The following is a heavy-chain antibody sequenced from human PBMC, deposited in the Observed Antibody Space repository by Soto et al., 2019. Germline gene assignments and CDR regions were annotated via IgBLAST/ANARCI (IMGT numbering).Heavy chain of an antibody. CDR3: VREHGYCTSSSCYRDYYYYGMDV. Sequence: QVQLVQSGAEVKKPGSSVKVSCKVSGDTFSSYGISWVRQAPGQGLEWMGGIIPMYGTANYSQKFQGRVTITADEPTTAAYMELSSLRSEDTAVYLCVREHGYCTSSSCYRDYYYYGMDVWGQGTTVTVSS. V-gene: IGHV1-69*01. D-gene: IGHD2-2*02. CDR1: GDTFSSYG. CDR2: IIPMYGTA. J-gene: IGHJ6*02.